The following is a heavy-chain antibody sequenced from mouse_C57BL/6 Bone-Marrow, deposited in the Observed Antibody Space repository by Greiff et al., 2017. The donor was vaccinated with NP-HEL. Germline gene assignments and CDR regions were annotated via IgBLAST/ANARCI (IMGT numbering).Heavy chain of an antibody. CDR3: AKKSSGYAY. D-gene: IGHD3-2*02. CDR1: GFTFSSYA. J-gene: IGHJ3*01. CDR2: ISDGGSYT. Sequence: EVQLVESGGGLVKPGGSLKLSCAASGFTFSSYAMSWVRQTPEKRLEWVATISDGGSYTYYPDNVKGRFTISRDNAKNNLYLQMSHLKSEDTAMYYCAKKSSGYAYWGQGTLVTVSA. V-gene: IGHV5-4*01.